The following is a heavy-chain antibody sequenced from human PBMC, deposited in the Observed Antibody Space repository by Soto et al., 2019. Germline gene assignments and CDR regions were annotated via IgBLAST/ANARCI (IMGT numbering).Heavy chain of an antibody. Sequence: ESLTISCKGSGYSFTSYWIGWVRQMPGKGLEWMGLIYPGDSDTRYSPSFQGQVTISADKSISTAYLRWSSLKASDTAMYYCARPLYYDSSGYYLRYWGQGTLVTVSS. CDR1: GYSFTSYW. CDR2: IYPGDSDT. J-gene: IGHJ4*02. V-gene: IGHV5-51*01. D-gene: IGHD3-22*01. CDR3: ARPLYYDSSGYYLRY.